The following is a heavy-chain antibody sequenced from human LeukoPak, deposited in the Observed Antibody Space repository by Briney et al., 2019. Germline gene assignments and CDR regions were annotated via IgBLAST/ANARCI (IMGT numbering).Heavy chain of an antibody. CDR1: GFTFSDYA. D-gene: IGHD3-16*02. V-gene: IGHV3-23*01. Sequence: GGSLRLSCAASGFTFSDYAMSWVRQAAGKGLEWVSGISDTGRRTYYTDSVQGRFTISRDESKKTVYLLMNTLRAEDTAVYSCARHDSFIPYWGQGTLVTVSS. CDR3: ARHDSFIPY. CDR2: ISDTGRRT. J-gene: IGHJ4*02.